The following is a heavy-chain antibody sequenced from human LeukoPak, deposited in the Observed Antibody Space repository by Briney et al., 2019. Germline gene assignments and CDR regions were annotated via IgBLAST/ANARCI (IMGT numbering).Heavy chain of an antibody. CDR1: GFTFSSYA. J-gene: IGHJ6*02. CDR2: ISYDGSNK. D-gene: IGHD6-13*01. Sequence: GGSLRLSCAASGFTFSSYAMHWVRQAPGKGLEWVAVISYDGSNKYYADSVKGRFTISRDNSKNTLYLQMNSLRAEDTAVYYCARVPYSSSWVPPYYYYYGMDAWGQGTTVTVSS. CDR3: ARVPYSSSWVPPYYYYYGMDA. V-gene: IGHV3-30-3*01.